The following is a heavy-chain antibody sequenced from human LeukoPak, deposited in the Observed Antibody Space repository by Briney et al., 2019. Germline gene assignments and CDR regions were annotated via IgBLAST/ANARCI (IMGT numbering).Heavy chain of an antibody. D-gene: IGHD3-22*01. J-gene: IGHJ4*02. CDR1: GGSIRSGSYY. V-gene: IGHV4-39*01. CDR3: ARIGYDSSGYAETFDY. Sequence: PSQTLSLTCPVSGGSIRSGSYYWGWIRQPPRKGLEWVGGIYYSGSTYYNPSLKSRVTISVDTSKNQFSLKLSSVTAADTAVYYCARIGYDSSGYAETFDYWGQGTLVTVSS. CDR2: IYYSGST.